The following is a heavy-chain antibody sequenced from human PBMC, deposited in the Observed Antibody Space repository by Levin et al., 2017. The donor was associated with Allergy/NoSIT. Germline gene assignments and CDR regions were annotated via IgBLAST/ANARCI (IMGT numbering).Heavy chain of an antibody. CDR1: GASIRTHY. V-gene: IGHV4-59*11. CDR3: VAGNGWLDY. J-gene: IGHJ4*02. D-gene: IGHD6-19*01. CDR2: MYYSGDT. Sequence: SSETLSLTCSVSGASIRTHYWTWIRQPPGKGLEWIGYMYYSGDTDYNPSLKSRVTISVDTSKNQFSLRLTSVTAADTAEYYCVAGNGWLDYWGQGIVVTVSS.